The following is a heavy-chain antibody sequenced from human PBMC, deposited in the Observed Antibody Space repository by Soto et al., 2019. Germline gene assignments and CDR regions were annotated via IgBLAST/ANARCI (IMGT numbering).Heavy chain of an antibody. CDR1: GGSFSGYY. CDR2: INHSGST. J-gene: IGHJ4*02. CDR3: ARGRGTYYYDSSGRYYFDY. D-gene: IGHD3-22*01. Sequence: QVQLQQWGAGLLKPSETLSLTCAVYGGSFSGYYWSWIRQPPGKGLEWIGEINHSGSTNYNPSLKSRVTISVDTSKNQFSLKLSSVTAADTAVYYCARGRGTYYYDSSGRYYFDYWGQGTLVTVSS. V-gene: IGHV4-34*01.